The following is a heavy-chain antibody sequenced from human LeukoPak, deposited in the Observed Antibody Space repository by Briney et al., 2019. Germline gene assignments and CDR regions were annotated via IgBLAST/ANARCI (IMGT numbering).Heavy chain of an antibody. J-gene: IGHJ4*02. CDR2: INHSGST. D-gene: IGHD6-13*01. V-gene: IGHV4-34*01. Sequence: SETLSLTCAVYGGSFSGYYWSWIRQPPGKGLEWIGEINHSGSTNYNPSLKSRVKISVDTCKNQFSLKLRSVTAPDTAVYYCARGLRAAAGRFDYSGQGTLVTLSS. CDR1: GGSFSGYY. CDR3: ARGLRAAAGRFDY.